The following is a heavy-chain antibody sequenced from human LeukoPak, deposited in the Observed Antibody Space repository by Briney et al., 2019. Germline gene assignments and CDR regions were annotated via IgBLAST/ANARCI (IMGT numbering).Heavy chain of an antibody. CDR3: ARSGRGYYDSSGLFDY. CDR2: SGNKANSYTT. CDR1: GFTFSDHY. J-gene: IGHJ4*02. V-gene: IGHV3-72*01. D-gene: IGHD3-22*01. Sequence: GGSLRLSCAASGFTFSDHYMDWVRQAPGKGLEWVGRSGNKANSYTTEYAASVKGRFTISRDDSKNSMYLQMNSLKAEDTAVYYCARSGRGYYDSSGLFDYWGQGTLVTVSS.